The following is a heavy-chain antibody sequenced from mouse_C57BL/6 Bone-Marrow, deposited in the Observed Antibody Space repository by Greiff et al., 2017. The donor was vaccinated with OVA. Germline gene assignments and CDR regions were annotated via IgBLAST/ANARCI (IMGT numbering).Heavy chain of an antibody. Sequence: DVMLVESGGGLVKPGGSLKLSCAASGFTFSDYGMHWVRQAPEKGLEWVAYISSGSSTIYYADTVKGRFTISRDNAKNTLFLHMTSLRSEDTAMYYCASFVFDYWGQGTTLTVSS. V-gene: IGHV5-17*01. CDR3: ASFVFDY. CDR1: GFTFSDYG. CDR2: ISSGSSTI. J-gene: IGHJ2*01.